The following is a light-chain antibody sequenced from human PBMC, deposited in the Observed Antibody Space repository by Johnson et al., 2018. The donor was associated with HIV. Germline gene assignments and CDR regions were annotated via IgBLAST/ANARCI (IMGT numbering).Light chain of an antibody. CDR3: GTWARSLSAPYG. CDR1: SSNIGNNY. Sequence: QSVLTQPPSVSAAPGQKVTISCSGSSSNIGNNYVSWYQQLPGTAPKLLIYDNNKRPSGIPDRFSGSKSGTSATLGITGLQTGDEADYYCGTWARSLSAPYGFGTGTKVTVL. V-gene: IGLV1-51*01. J-gene: IGLJ1*01. CDR2: DNN.